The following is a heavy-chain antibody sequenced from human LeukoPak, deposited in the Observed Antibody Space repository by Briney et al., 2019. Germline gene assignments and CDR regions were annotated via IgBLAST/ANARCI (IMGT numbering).Heavy chain of an antibody. CDR2: ISTSSRST. CDR1: GFTFSGFS. D-gene: IGHD3-10*01. J-gene: IGHJ4*02. Sequence: ASVKVSCTASGFTFSGFSMHWVRQAPGKGLEWLSYISTSSRSTYYADSVKGRFTISRDNAKNTLFLDMHSLRPGDSAVYYCARSAVRGVACDYWGQGTLLTVSS. V-gene: IGHV3-48*01. CDR3: ARSAVRGVACDY.